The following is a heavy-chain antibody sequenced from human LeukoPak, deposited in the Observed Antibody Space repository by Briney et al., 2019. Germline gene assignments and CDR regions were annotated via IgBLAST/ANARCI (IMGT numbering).Heavy chain of an antibody. CDR3: ARASGFLNDY. Sequence: PSETLSLTCTVSGDSVSSGSYYWSWIRQPPGKGLEWIGYIYYSGSTNYNPSLKSRVTISVDTSKNQFSLKLSSVTAADTAVYYCARASGFLNDYWGQGTLVTVSS. J-gene: IGHJ4*02. V-gene: IGHV4-61*01. D-gene: IGHD2/OR15-2a*01. CDR2: IYYSGST. CDR1: GDSVSSGSYY.